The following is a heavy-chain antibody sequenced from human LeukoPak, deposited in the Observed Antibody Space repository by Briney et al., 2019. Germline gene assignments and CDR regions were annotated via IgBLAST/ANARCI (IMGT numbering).Heavy chain of an antibody. V-gene: IGHV1-2*02. J-gene: IGHJ4*02. CDR3: ARVLGSTMVRGVTYFDY. Sequence: GASVKVSCKASGYTFTGYYMHWVRQAPGQGLEWMGWINPNSGGTNYAQKFQGRVTMTRDTSISTAYLELSRLRSDDTAVYYCARVLGSTMVRGVTYFDYWGQGTLVTVSS. CDR2: INPNSGGT. CDR1: GYTFTGYY. D-gene: IGHD3-10*01.